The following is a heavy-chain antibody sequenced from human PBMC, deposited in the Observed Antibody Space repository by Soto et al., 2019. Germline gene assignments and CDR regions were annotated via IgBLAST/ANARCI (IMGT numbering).Heavy chain of an antibody. CDR1: GYTFTSYA. V-gene: IGHV1-3*01. CDR2: INAGNGNT. D-gene: IGHD2-15*01. J-gene: IGHJ6*03. CDR3: ARAVGGMDV. Sequence: QVQLVQSGAEVKKPGASVKVSCKASGYTFTSYAMHWVRQAPGQRLEWMGWINAGNGNTKYSQKFQGRVTITRDTPASTAYMELSGWRSEDTAVYYWARAVGGMDVWGKGTTVTVSS.